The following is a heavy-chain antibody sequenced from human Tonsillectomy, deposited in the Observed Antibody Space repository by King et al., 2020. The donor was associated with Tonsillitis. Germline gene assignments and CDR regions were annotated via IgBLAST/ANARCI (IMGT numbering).Heavy chain of an antibody. D-gene: IGHD3-10*01. CDR3: ARTYMVRGAGIDY. CDR2: IDWDDDK. V-gene: IGHV2-70*13. Sequence: ITLKESGPALVRPTQTLTLTCTFSGFSLNTSAMCVSWIRQPSGKALEWLARIDWDDDKYYNTSLKTRLTISRDTSKNQVVLTMTNMDPVDTATYYCARTYMVRGAGIDYWGQGTLVTVSS. J-gene: IGHJ4*02. CDR1: GFSLNTSAMC.